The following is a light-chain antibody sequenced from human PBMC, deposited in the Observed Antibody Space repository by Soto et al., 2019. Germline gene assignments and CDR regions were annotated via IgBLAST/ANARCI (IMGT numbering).Light chain of an antibody. CDR2: DVY. CDR3: CSLTGIYTLL. J-gene: IGLJ3*02. CDR1: SNDVGRYDY. Sequence: QSALTQPRSVSGSPGQSVTISCTGTSNDVGRYDYVSWYQQHPGKAPRLVLHDVYKRPSGVPDRFSGSKSGNTASLTISGVQTEDEADYYCCSLTGIYTLLFGGGTQLTVL. V-gene: IGLV2-11*01.